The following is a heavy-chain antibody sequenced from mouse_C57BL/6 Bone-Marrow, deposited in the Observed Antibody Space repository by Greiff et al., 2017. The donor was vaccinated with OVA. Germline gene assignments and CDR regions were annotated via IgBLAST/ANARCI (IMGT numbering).Heavy chain of an antibody. V-gene: IGHV1-53*01. D-gene: IGHD1-1*02. J-gene: IGHJ4*01. CDR1: GYTFTSYW. Sequence: QVQLKQPGTELVKPGASVKLSCKASGYTFTSYWMHWVKQRPGQGLEWIGNINPSNGGTNYNEKFKSKATLTVDKSSSTAYMQLSSLTSEDSAVYYCAREVVKIFLTYYAMDYWGQGTSVTVSS. CDR3: AREVVKIFLTYYAMDY. CDR2: INPSNGGT.